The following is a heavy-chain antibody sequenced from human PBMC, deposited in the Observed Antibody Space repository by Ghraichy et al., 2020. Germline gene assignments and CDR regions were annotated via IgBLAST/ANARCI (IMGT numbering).Heavy chain of an antibody. CDR2: ISSNGGST. Sequence: GGSLRLSCSASGFTFSSYAMHWVRQAPGKGLEYVSAISSNGGSTYYADSVKGRFTISRDNSKNTLYLQMSSLRAEDTAVYYCVKANYYYDSSGPAEYFQHWGQGTLVTVSS. CDR1: GFTFSSYA. V-gene: IGHV3-64D*06. CDR3: VKANYYYDSSGPAEYFQH. J-gene: IGHJ1*01. D-gene: IGHD3-22*01.